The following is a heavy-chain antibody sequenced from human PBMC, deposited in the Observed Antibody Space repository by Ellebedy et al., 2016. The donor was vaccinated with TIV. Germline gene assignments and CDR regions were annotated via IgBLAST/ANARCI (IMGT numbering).Heavy chain of an antibody. CDR2: ISDYNGNT. Sequence: AASVKVSCKASGYTFTSYGISWVRQAPGQGLEWMGWISDYNGNTNYAQRLQGRVTMTTDTSTSTAYMELRSLRSEDTAVYYCGRDDVPVTAALFYFHYWGQGTLVSVSS. D-gene: IGHD2-2*01. J-gene: IGHJ4*02. CDR3: GRDDVPVTAALFYFHY. CDR1: GYTFTSYG. V-gene: IGHV1-18*01.